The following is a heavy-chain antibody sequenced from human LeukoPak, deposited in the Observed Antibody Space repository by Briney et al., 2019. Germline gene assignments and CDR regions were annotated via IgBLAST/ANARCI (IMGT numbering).Heavy chain of an antibody. J-gene: IGHJ4*02. Sequence: GESLKISCKGSGYSFTNYWINWVRQMPGKGLEWMGRIDPSDSYTNYSPSFQGHVTISTDKSVSTAYLQWSSLKASDTAMYYCARFSVGGTYYPNYWGQGTLVSVSS. CDR2: IDPSDSYT. CDR3: ARFSVGGTYYPNY. V-gene: IGHV5-10-1*01. D-gene: IGHD1-26*01. CDR1: GYSFTNYW.